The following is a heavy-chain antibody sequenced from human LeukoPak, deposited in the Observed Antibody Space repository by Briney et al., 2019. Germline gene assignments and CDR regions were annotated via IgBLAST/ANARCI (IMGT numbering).Heavy chain of an antibody. V-gene: IGHV4-39*07. CDR3: ARDECSSSWTGLCPFDY. Sequence: SETLSPTCTVSGGSISSSSYYWGWIRQPPGKGLEWIGSIYYSGSTYYNPSLKSRITISVDTSKNQFSLKLSSVTAADTAVYYCARDECSSSWTGLCPFDYWGQGTLVTVSS. CDR1: GGSISSSSYY. J-gene: IGHJ4*02. CDR2: IYYSGST. D-gene: IGHD6-13*01.